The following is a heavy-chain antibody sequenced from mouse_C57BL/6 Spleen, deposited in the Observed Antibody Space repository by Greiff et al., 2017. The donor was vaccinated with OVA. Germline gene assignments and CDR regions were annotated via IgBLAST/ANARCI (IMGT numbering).Heavy chain of an antibody. CDR3: TRKFPYWYFDV. CDR1: GYTFTDYE. J-gene: IGHJ1*01. V-gene: IGHV1-15*01. Sequence: QVQLQQSGAELVRPGASVTLSCKASGYTFTDYEMHWVKQTPVHGLEWIGAIDPETGGTAYNQKFKGKAILTADKSSSTAYMELRSLTSEDSAVYYCTRKFPYWYFDVWGSGTTVTVSS. CDR2: IDPETGGT.